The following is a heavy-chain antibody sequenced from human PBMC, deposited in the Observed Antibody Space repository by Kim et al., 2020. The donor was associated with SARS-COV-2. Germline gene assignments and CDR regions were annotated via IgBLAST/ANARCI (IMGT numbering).Heavy chain of an antibody. Sequence: GGSLRLSCAASGFTFSSYAMHWVRQAPGKGLEWVAVISYDGSNKYYADSVKGRFTISRDNSKNTLYLQMNSLRAEDTAVYYCARDIGELGAFDIWGQGTMVTVSS. J-gene: IGHJ3*02. CDR1: GFTFSSYA. CDR2: ISYDGSNK. CDR3: ARDIGELGAFDI. D-gene: IGHD3-10*01. V-gene: IGHV3-30*04.